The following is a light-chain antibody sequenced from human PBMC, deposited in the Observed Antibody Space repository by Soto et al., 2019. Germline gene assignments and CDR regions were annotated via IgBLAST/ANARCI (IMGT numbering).Light chain of an antibody. J-gene: IGKJ4*01. CDR3: QLRSNCRGT. CDR1: QSVNKY. V-gene: IGKV3-11*01. Sequence: EIVLTQSPATLSLSPGERATLSCRASQSVNKYLAWYEQKPGQAPRLLIYDASNRATGIPARFSGSGSGTDFTLTLGSLEAECFAVYYCQLRSNCRGTLGGGTKV. CDR2: DAS.